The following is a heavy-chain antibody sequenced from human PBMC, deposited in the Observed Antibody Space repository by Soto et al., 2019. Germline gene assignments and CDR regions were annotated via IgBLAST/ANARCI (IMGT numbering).Heavy chain of an antibody. D-gene: IGHD3-9*01. CDR3: AKDRGDNAGYPAFGI. V-gene: IGHV3-23*01. J-gene: IGHJ3*02. Sequence: EVQLLESGGGLVQPGGSLRLSCAASGFTLSSYDMGWVRQAPGRGLEWISLIRGCGGATFHADSVEGRLTISRDISKNTLYLQMNSLRAEDSAVYYCAKDRGDNAGYPAFGIWGQGTMVTVSS. CDR1: GFTLSSYD. CDR2: IRGCGGAT.